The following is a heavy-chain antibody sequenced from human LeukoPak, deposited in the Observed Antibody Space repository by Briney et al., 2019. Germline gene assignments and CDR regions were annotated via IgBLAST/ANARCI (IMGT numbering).Heavy chain of an antibody. CDR1: GGSISSYNSY. J-gene: IGHJ4*02. V-gene: IGHV4-39*02. CDR3: ARRLKTAVAEYYFDY. Sequence: SETLSLTCTVSGGSISSYNSYWGWMRQPPGKGLEWIGSLYYSGSPYYNPSLKSRVTISVDTSKNHFSLKLNSVTAADTAVYYCARRLKTAVAEYYFDYWGQGTLVTVSS. D-gene: IGHD6-19*01. CDR2: LYYSGSP.